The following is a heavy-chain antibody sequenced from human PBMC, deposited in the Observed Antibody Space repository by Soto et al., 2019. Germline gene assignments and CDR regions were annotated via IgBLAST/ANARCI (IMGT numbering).Heavy chain of an antibody. V-gene: IGHV3-30-3*01. CDR2: ISYDGSNK. D-gene: IGHD3-22*01. CDR1: GFTFSSYA. CDR3: ARMGGHYYDRSGYYYSDYYYGMDV. Sequence: QVQLVESGGGVVQPGRSLRLSCAASGFTFSSYAMHWVRQAPGKGLEWVAVISYDGSNKYYADSVKGRFTISRDNSKNTLSLQMNSLIAEDTAVYYCARMGGHYYDRSGYYYSDYYYGMDVWGQGTTVTVSS. J-gene: IGHJ6*02.